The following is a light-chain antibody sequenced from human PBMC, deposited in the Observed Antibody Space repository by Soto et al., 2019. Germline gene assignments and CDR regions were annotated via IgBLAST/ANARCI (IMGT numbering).Light chain of an antibody. V-gene: IGKV3-11*01. CDR1: QSVYVN. CDR2: DAS. CDR3: QQRSNWPPIT. J-gene: IGKJ5*01. Sequence: DIVMTQSPATLSVSPGERATLSCRARQSVYVNLAWYQQKPGQAPRLLIYDASNRATGIPARFSGSGSGTDFTLTISSLEPEDFAVYYCQQRSNWPPITFGQGTRLEIK.